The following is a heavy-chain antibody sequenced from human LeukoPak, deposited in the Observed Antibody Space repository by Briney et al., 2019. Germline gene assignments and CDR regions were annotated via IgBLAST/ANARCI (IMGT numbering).Heavy chain of an antibody. CDR1: GYTFTSYD. Sequence: ASVKVSCKASGYTFTSYDINWVRQAPGQGLEWRGIINPSGGITSYSQKLQGRVTMPRDMSTSTVYMELSSLRSEDTAVYYCARDGAAAGRGGWFDPWGQGTLVTVSS. D-gene: IGHD6-13*01. CDR3: ARDGAAAGRGGWFDP. V-gene: IGHV1-46*01. J-gene: IGHJ5*02. CDR2: INPSGGIT.